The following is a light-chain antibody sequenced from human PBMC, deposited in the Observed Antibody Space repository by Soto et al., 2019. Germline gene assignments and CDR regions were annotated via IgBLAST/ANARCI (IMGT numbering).Light chain of an antibody. J-gene: IGKJ4*01. CDR2: GAS. V-gene: IGKV3D-15*01. CDR3: QNFSRWPLT. CDR1: QSVRSN. Sequence: EIVMTQSPATLSVSPGERATLSCRASQSVRSNLAWYQQKPGQAPRLLIYGASTRATGIPARFSGSGSGTEFTLTISSLQSEDTAVYYCQNFSRWPLTFGGGTKVEIK.